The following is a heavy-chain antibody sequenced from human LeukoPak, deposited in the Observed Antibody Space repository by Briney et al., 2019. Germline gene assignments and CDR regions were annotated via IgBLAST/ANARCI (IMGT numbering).Heavy chain of an antibody. J-gene: IGHJ4*02. V-gene: IGHV3-23*01. D-gene: IGHD2-2*02. CDR3: AKTVGIVVVPAAIRSFDY. CDR2: ISGSGGST. Sequence: GGSLRLSCAASGFTFSSYAMSWVRQAPGKGLEWVSAISGSGGSTYYADSVKGRFTISRDNSKNTLYLQMNSLRAEDTAVYYCAKTVGIVVVPAAIRSFDYWGQGTLVTVSS. CDR1: GFTFSSYA.